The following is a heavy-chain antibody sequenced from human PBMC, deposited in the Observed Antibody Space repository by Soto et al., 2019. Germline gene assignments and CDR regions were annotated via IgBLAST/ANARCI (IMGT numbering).Heavy chain of an antibody. Sequence: PGGSLRLSCAASGFTFSSYAMSWVRQAPGKALEWVSAISGSGGSTYYADSVKGRFTISRDNSKNTLYLQMNSLRAEDTAVYYCAKDRDVAVVADPQPFDYWGQGTLVTVSS. V-gene: IGHV3-23*01. D-gene: IGHD2-15*01. J-gene: IGHJ4*02. CDR1: GFTFSSYA. CDR3: AKDRDVAVVADPQPFDY. CDR2: ISGSGGST.